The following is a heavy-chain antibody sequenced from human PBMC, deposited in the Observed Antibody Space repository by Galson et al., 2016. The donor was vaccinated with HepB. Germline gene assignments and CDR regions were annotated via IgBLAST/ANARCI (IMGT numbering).Heavy chain of an antibody. CDR1: RSRFSSSD. CDR2: INRDESST. J-gene: IGHJ6*02. Sequence: LRPSCAASRSRFSSSDLHCARQAPGKGLVWVSRINRDESSTSYAAYVKGRFTISRDNAKNTLYLQMNSLRAEDTAVYYCARDPSYYSGMDVWGQGTTVTVSS. CDR3: ARDPSYYSGMDV. V-gene: IGHV3-74*01.